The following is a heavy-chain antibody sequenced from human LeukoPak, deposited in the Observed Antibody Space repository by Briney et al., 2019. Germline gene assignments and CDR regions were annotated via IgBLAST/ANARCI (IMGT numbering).Heavy chain of an antibody. CDR2: IYYSGST. CDR1: GGSISSVNYY. CDR3: ARVTGYVIEDYFDY. D-gene: IGHD3-22*01. Sequence: SETLSLTCTVSGGSISSVNYYWGWIRQPPGKGLEWIGSIYYSGSTNYNPSLKSRVTISVDTSKNQFSLKLRSVTAADTAVYYCARVTGYVIEDYFDYWGQGTLVTVSS. J-gene: IGHJ4*02. V-gene: IGHV4-39*07.